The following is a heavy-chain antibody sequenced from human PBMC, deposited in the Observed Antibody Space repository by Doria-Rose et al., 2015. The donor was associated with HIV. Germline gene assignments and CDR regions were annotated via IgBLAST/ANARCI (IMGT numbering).Heavy chain of an antibody. D-gene: IGHD6-13*01. CDR3: ARIKSSRWYHKYYFDF. J-gene: IGHJ4*02. Sequence: QITLKESGPVLVKPTETLTLTCTVSGVSLSSPGMGVRWIRQTPGKALEWLANIFADDERSYTTSLRSRLTISRGTSKSQVVLTMTDMDPVDTATYYCARIKSSRWYHKYYFDFWGQGTLVIVSA. V-gene: IGHV2-26*01. CDR2: IFADDER. CDR1: GVSLSSPGMG.